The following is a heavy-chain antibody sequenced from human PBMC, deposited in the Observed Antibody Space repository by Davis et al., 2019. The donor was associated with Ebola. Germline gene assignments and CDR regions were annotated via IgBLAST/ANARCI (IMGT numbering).Heavy chain of an antibody. Sequence: PGGSLRLSCVASGFTFSSYAMSCVRQAPGKGLEWVSVISGSGRSTYYAESVKGRFTISRDNSKNTLYLQMNSLRAEDTAVYYCAKAPLSTGRVFFDYWGQGTLVTVSS. V-gene: IGHV3-23*01. CDR1: GFTFSSYA. CDR2: ISGSGRST. J-gene: IGHJ4*02. CDR3: AKAPLSTGRVFFDY. D-gene: IGHD1-14*01.